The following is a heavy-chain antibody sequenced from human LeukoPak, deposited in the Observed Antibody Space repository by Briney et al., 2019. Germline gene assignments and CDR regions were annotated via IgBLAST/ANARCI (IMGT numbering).Heavy chain of an antibody. J-gene: IGHJ4*02. Sequence: GASVKVSCKASGYTFTGYYMHWVRQAPGQGLEWMGWINPNSGGTNYAQKFQGRVTMTRDTSISTAYMELSRLRSDDTAVYYCAREDYGGIYYFDYWGQGTLVTASS. CDR2: INPNSGGT. CDR3: AREDYGGIYYFDY. V-gene: IGHV1-2*02. D-gene: IGHD4-23*01. CDR1: GYTFTGYY.